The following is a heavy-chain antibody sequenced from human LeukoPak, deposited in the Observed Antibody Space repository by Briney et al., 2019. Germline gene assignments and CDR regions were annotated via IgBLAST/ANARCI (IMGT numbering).Heavy chain of an antibody. CDR3: ARDPIGYCNINTCLGFDY. Sequence: ASVKVSCKASGYTFTSYDINWVRQATGQGLEWMGWMNPNSGNTGYAQKFQGGVTMTRNTSISTAYMELSSLRSEDTAVYYCARDPIGYCNINTCLGFDYWGQGTLVTVSS. D-gene: IGHD2/OR15-2a*01. CDR2: MNPNSGNT. CDR1: GYTFTSYD. V-gene: IGHV1-8*01. J-gene: IGHJ4*02.